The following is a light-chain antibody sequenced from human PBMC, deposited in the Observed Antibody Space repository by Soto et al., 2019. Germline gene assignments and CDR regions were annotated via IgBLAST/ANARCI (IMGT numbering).Light chain of an antibody. CDR2: DAS. V-gene: IGKV3-11*01. J-gene: IGKJ3*01. Sequence: EIVLTQSPATLSLSPGERATLSCRASQSVSIYLAWYQQKPGQAPRLLIYDASNRATGIPARFSGGGSGTDFTLTISSLEPEDFAVYYCQQRSNWPLTFRPGTKVDIK. CDR3: QQRSNWPLT. CDR1: QSVSIY.